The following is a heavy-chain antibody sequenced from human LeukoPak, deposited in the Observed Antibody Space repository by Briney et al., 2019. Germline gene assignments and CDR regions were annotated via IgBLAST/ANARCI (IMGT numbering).Heavy chain of an antibody. V-gene: IGHV3-66*01. CDR1: GFTVSSNY. D-gene: IGHD3-22*01. CDR2: IYSGGST. Sequence: GGSLRLSCAASGFTVSSNYMSWVRQAPGKGLEWVSVIYSGGSTYYADSVKGRFTISRDNSKNTLYLQMNSLRAEDTAVYYCAKDPLGYYYDSSGYSNAFDIWGQGTMVTVSS. CDR3: AKDPLGYYYDSSGYSNAFDI. J-gene: IGHJ3*02.